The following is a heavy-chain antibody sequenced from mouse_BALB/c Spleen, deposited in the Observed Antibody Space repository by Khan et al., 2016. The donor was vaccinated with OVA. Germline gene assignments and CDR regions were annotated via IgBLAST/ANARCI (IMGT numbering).Heavy chain of an antibody. CDR1: GFTFSSYT. Sequence: EVELVESGGGLVKPGGSLKLSCAASGFTFSSYTMSWVRRTPEKRLEWVATISSGGSYTYYPDSVKGRFTLSRDNAKNTLYLQMTSLKSEDTAIYYCTRGAGYYGNPYAMDFWGQGPSVTVSS. CDR2: ISSGGSYT. J-gene: IGHJ4*01. D-gene: IGHD2-1*01. V-gene: IGHV5-6-4*01. CDR3: TRGAGYYGNPYAMDF.